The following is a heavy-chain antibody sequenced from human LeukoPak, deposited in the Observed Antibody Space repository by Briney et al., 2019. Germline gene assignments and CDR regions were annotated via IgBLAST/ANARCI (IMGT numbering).Heavy chain of an antibody. CDR1: GYSINNYW. Sequence: GESLKISCKGSGYSINNYWIGWVRQMPGKGLEWMGIIYPADSDIRYSPSFQGQVTISADKSISTAYLQWSSLKASDTAMYYCVLYDDSGHVPKWGQGTLVTVSS. V-gene: IGHV5-51*01. CDR3: VLYDDSGHVPK. D-gene: IGHD3-22*01. J-gene: IGHJ4*02. CDR2: IYPADSDI.